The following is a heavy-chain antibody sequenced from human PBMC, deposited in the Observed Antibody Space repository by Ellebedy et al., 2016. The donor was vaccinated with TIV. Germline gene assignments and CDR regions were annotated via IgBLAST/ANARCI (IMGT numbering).Heavy chain of an antibody. D-gene: IGHD1-26*01. V-gene: IGHV1-69*04. Sequence: SVKVSXXASGGTFSNSALNWVRQAPGQGLEWMGRIIPLLGIPNYAQRFQGRVTITADKSTSTAYVELSSLRSEDTAVYYCSIMGRWEAFDIWGPGTMVTVSS. CDR3: SIMGRWEAFDI. CDR1: GGTFSNSA. J-gene: IGHJ3*02. CDR2: IIPLLGIP.